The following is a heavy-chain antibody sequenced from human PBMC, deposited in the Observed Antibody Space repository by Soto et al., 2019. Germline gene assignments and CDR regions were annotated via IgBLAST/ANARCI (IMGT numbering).Heavy chain of an antibody. CDR2: IYYSGST. Sequence: SETLSLTCTVSGGSIRSYYWSWIRQPPGKGLEWIGYIYYSGSTNYNPSLNSRVTISVDTSKNQFSLKLSSVTVADTAVYYFVSSFASGYGSGYYYYYMDVWGKGTTVTVSS. CDR3: VSSFASGYGSGYYYYYMDV. CDR1: GGSIRSYY. D-gene: IGHD3-10*01. J-gene: IGHJ6*03. V-gene: IGHV4-59*01.